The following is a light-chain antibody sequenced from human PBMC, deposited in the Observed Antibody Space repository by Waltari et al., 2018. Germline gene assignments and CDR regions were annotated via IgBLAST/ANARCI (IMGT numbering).Light chain of an antibody. CDR1: SSNIGNNG. CDR2: FNE. Sequence: QSVLTQPPSISEAPRQSVTIPCSGSSSNIGNNGVNWYHHFPGKTPSLLIYFNEVLPQGVAHRIYGSHCGPSASLAISGVQSEEEADYCCAVWDDSLNGLVFGGGTKLTV. V-gene: IGLV1-36*01. CDR3: AVWDDSLNGLV. J-gene: IGLJ3*02.